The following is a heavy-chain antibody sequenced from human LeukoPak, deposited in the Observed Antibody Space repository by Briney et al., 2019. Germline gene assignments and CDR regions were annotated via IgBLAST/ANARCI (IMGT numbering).Heavy chain of an antibody. D-gene: IGHD2-2*01. CDR1: GGSFSGYY. V-gene: IGHV4-34*01. CDR3: ARHDCSSTSCYGWFDP. J-gene: IGHJ5*02. Sequence: SETLSLTCAVYGGSFSGYYWSWIRQPPGKGLEWIGEINHSGSTNYNPSLKSRVTISVDTSKNQFSLKLSSVTAADTAVYYCARHDCSSTSCYGWFDPWGQGTLVTVSS. CDR2: INHSGST.